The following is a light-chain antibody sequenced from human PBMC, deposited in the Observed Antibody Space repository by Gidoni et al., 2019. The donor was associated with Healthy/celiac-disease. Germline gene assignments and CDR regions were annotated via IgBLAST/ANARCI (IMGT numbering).Light chain of an antibody. CDR1: SSNIGSNT. Sequence: QSVLTQPPSASGTPGQRVPISCSGSSSNIGSNTVNWYQQLPGTAPTLLISSNNPRPSGVPDRFSGSKSGTSASLAISGLQSEDEADYYCAAWDDSLNGPNWVFGGGTKLTVL. CDR2: SNN. J-gene: IGLJ3*02. CDR3: AAWDDSLNGPNWV. V-gene: IGLV1-44*01.